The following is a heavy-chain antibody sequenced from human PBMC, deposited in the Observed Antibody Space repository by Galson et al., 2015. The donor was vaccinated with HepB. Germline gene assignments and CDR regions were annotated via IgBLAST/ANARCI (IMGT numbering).Heavy chain of an antibody. J-gene: IGHJ4*02. CDR3: AHRIYDSSGERFDY. V-gene: IGHV2-5*01. Sequence: PALVKPTQTLTLTCTFSVFSLSTSGVGAGWLRQPPGKALEWLALSYWNDDKRYSPSLNSRLNITRDTSKNQVVLTMTNVDPVDTATYYCAHRIYDSSGERFDYWGQGTLVTVSS. CDR1: VFSLSTSGVG. D-gene: IGHD3-22*01. CDR2: SYWNDDK.